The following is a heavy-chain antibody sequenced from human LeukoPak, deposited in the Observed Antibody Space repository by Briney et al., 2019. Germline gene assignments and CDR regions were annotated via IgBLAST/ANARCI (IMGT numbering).Heavy chain of an antibody. V-gene: IGHV4-34*09. J-gene: IGHJ4*02. CDR3: ARGIGSGWYKYYFDY. D-gene: IGHD6-19*01. CDR2: INHSGST. CDR1: GGSFSGCY. Sequence: SETLSLTCAVYGGSFSGCYWSWIRQPPGKGLEWIEEINHSGSTNYNPSLKSRVTISVDTSKNQFSLKLSSVTAADTAVYYCARGIGSGWYKYYFDYWGQGTLVTVSS.